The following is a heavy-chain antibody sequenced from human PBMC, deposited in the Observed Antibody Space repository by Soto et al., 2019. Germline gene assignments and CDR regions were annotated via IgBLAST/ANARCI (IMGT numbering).Heavy chain of an antibody. J-gene: IGHJ6*02. CDR3: ARRGLGAYYYGMDV. Sequence: QVQLVESGGGVVQPGRSLRLSCAASGFTFSTFGMHWVRLAPGKGLEWVAVISYDEIDKYYADSVKGRFTISRDNSKNTLYLQMNSLRAEDTAVYCCARRGLGAYYYGMDVWGQGTTVTVSS. CDR1: GFTFSTFG. CDR2: ISYDEIDK. D-gene: IGHD1-26*01. V-gene: IGHV3-30*03.